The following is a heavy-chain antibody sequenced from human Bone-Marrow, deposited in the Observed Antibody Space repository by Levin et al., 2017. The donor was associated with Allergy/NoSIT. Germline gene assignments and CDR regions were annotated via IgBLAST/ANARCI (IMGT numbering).Heavy chain of an antibody. CDR3: ARSGYMFGNDY. D-gene: IGHD5-18*01. CDR2: IDRDGSET. CDR1: GFIFGNNW. J-gene: IGHJ4*02. Sequence: AGGSLRLSCAASGFIFGNNWMNWVRQAPGKGLEWVAKIDRDGSETNYVDSVEGRFTISRDNAKNSLYLEMNSLRAEDTAVYYCARSGYMFGNDYWGQGTLVTVSS. V-gene: IGHV3-7*01.